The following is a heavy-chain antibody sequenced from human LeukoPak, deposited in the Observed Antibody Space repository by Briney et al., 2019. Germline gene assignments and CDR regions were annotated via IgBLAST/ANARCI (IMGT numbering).Heavy chain of an antibody. CDR1: GGSISNYY. Sequence: SETLSLTCTVSGGSISNYYWSWIRQPPGKGLEWIGYIYYSGSTKYNPSLKRRVNISVDTPKNQFTLKLSSVTAADTAVYYCARGGAFVAVPAAKRDYGMDVWGQGTTVTVSS. CDR3: ARGGAFVAVPAAKRDYGMDV. J-gene: IGHJ6*02. V-gene: IGHV4-59*01. D-gene: IGHD2-2*01. CDR2: IYYSGST.